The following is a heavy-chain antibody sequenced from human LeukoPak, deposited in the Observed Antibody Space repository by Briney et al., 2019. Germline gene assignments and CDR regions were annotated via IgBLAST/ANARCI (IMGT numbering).Heavy chain of an antibody. CDR2: ISYDGSNK. D-gene: IGHD2-15*01. V-gene: IGHV3-30*04. CDR3: ARSPYCSGGSCYGGGRDY. J-gene: IGHJ4*02. Sequence: GRSLRLSCAASGFTFSSYAMHWVRQAPGKGLEWVAVISYDGSNKYYADSVKGRFTISRDNSKNTLYLQMNSLRAEDTAVYYCARSPYCSGGSCYGGGRDYWGQGTLVTVSS. CDR1: GFTFSSYA.